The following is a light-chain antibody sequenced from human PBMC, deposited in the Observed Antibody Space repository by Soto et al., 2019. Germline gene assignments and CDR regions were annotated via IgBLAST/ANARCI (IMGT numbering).Light chain of an antibody. CDR2: DVS. CDR3: TSYATGSAYV. Sequence: QSVLTQPPSMSGSPGQSVTISCTGTSSDVGGYNRVSWYQQPPGKAPKLLIYDVSNRPSGGSTRSSGSQSGNTASLTISGLQAEDEADYYCTSYATGSAYVFGPGTKVTVL. V-gene: IGLV2-18*02. J-gene: IGLJ1*01. CDR1: SSDVGGYNR.